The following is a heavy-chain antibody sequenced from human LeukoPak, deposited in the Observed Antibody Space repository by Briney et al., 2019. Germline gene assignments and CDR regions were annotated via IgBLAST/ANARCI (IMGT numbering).Heavy chain of an antibody. J-gene: IGHJ6*03. CDR1: GDSVSSNSAA. Sequence: SQTLSLTCAISGDSVSSNSAAWNWIRQSPSRGLEWLGRTYYRSKWYNDYAVSVKSRITINPDTSKNQFSLQLNSVTPEDTAVYYCARDGDSSSSYYYYYYMDVWGKGTTVTVSS. CDR3: ARDGDSSSSYYYYYYMDV. D-gene: IGHD6-6*01. V-gene: IGHV6-1*01. CDR2: TYYRSKWYN.